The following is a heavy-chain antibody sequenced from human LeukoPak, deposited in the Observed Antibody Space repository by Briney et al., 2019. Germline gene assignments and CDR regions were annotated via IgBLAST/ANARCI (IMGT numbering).Heavy chain of an antibody. J-gene: IGHJ4*02. CDR1: GFTFSRHW. CDR2: IDQNGSEK. V-gene: IGHV3-7*01. D-gene: IGHD6-13*01. Sequence: SGGSLRLSFAASGFTFSRHWMTWVRQAPGKGLEWVANIDQNGSEKLYVDSVKGRFTISRDNAKNSLYLQMNSLRVEDTALYYCARDQGAAGDYWGQGTLVTVSS. CDR3: ARDQGAAGDY.